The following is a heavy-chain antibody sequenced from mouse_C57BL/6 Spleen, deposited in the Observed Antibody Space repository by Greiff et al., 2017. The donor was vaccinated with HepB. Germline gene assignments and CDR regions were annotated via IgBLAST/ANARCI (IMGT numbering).Heavy chain of an antibody. Sequence: EVQLQQSGPELVKPGASVKISCKASGYTFTDYYMNWVKQSHGKSLEWIGDINPNNGGTSYNQKFKGKATLTVDKSSSTAYMELRSLTSEDSAVYYCARAITTVVEGFAYWGQGTLVTVSA. V-gene: IGHV1-26*01. CDR3: ARAITTVVEGFAY. J-gene: IGHJ3*01. CDR2: INPNNGGT. D-gene: IGHD1-1*01. CDR1: GYTFTDYY.